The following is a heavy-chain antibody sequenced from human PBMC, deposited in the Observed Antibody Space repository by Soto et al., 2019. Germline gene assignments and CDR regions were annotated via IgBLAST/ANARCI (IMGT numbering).Heavy chain of an antibody. CDR2: ISGSGDST. Sequence: PGGSLRLSCAASGFTFSSYAMIWVRQAPGKGLEWVSVISGSGDSTYYADSVKGRFTISRDNSKNTVYLQMNRLRAEDTAVYYCAKDAYDYYYYYMDVWGKGTTVTVSS. J-gene: IGHJ6*03. D-gene: IGHD4-17*01. V-gene: IGHV3-23*01. CDR1: GFTFSSYA. CDR3: AKDAYDYYYYYMDV.